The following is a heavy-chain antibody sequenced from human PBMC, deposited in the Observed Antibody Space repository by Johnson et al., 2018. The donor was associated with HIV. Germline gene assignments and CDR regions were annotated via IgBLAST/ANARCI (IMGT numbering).Heavy chain of an antibody. CDR1: GFTFDDYA. CDR3: RSSENYYFERDI. J-gene: IGHJ3*02. CDR2: ISWNSGSI. V-gene: IGHV3-9*01. Sequence: VQLVESGGGLVQPGRSLRLSCAASGFTFDDYAMHWVRQVPGKGLEWVSGISWNSGSIGYVDSVKGRFTISRDNAKNSLYLQMNNLRVEDTALYYCRSSENYYFERDIWGQGTMVTVSS. D-gene: IGHD3-10*01.